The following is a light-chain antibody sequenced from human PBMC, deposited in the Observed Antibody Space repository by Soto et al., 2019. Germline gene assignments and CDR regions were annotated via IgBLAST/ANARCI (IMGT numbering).Light chain of an antibody. Sequence: AIRITQSPSSLSASTGDRVTITCRASHGISSYLAWYQQKPGKAPKLLIYAASTLQSGVPSRFSGSGSGTDFTLTISCLQSEDFATYYCQQYYSYPPTFRQGTKVDI. CDR1: HGISSY. CDR3: QQYYSYPPT. J-gene: IGKJ1*01. V-gene: IGKV1-8*01. CDR2: AAS.